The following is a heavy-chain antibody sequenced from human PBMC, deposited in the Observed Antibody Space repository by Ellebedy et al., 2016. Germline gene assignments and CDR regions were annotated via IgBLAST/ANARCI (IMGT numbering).Heavy chain of an antibody. CDR1: RFTFSRYW. Sequence: GGSLRLXXAASRFTFSRYWMSWVRQAPGKGLEWVANIKQDGSEKHYVDSVKGRITISRDNAKNSLYLKMNSLRAEDTAVYYCARGGYCSSTSCYTDVRGPEDSWGQGTLVTVSS. D-gene: IGHD2-2*02. J-gene: IGHJ4*02. CDR3: ARGGYCSSTSCYTDVRGPEDS. V-gene: IGHV3-7*01. CDR2: IKQDGSEK.